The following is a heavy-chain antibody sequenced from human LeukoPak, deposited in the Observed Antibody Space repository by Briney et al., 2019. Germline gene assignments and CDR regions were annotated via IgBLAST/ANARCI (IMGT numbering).Heavy chain of an antibody. CDR3: ARDPCGGDCYAFDI. J-gene: IGHJ3*02. D-gene: IGHD2-21*02. CDR1: GFTFSSYG. V-gene: IGHV3-33*01. Sequence: GGALRLSCAASGFTFSSYGMHWVRQAPGKGREWVAVIWYDGSNRYYADSVKGRFTISRDNSKITLYLQMDSLRAEDTAVYYCARDPCGGDCYAFDIWGQGTMVTVSS. CDR2: IWYDGSNR.